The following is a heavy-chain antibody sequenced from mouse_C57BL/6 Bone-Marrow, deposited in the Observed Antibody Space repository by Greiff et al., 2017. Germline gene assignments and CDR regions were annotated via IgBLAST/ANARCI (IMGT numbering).Heavy chain of an antibody. Sequence: VQGVESGAELARPGASVKLSCKASGYTFTSYGISWVKQRTGQGLEWIGEIYPRSGNTYYTEKFKGKATLTADKSSSTAYMELRILTSEDSAVYFCARGDLLWLRQGVDYWGQGTTLTVSS. CDR3: ARGDLLWLRQGVDY. CDR2: IYPRSGNT. V-gene: IGHV1-81*01. D-gene: IGHD2-2*01. CDR1: GYTFTSYG. J-gene: IGHJ2*01.